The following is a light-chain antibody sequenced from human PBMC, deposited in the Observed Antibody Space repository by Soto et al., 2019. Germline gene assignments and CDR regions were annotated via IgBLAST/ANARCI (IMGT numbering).Light chain of an antibody. V-gene: IGLV1-40*01. CDR2: GNS. CDR1: SSNIGAGYD. Sequence: QSVLTQPPSVSGAPGQRVTISCTGSSSNIGAGYDVHWYQQLPGTAPKLLIYGNSNRPSGVPDRLSGSKSGTSASLAITGLQAEDEADYYCQSYDNSLSGHSVFGTGTKLTVL. CDR3: QSYDNSLSGHSV. J-gene: IGLJ1*01.